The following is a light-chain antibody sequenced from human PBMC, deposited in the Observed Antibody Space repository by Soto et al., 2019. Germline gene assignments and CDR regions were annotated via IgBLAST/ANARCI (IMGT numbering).Light chain of an antibody. Sequence: EIVLTQSPGTLSLSPGERATLSCRASQSVSSSYLAWYQQKPGQAPRILIYGASSRATGIPDRFSGSGSGTDFTLTIISLEPEDFAVYYCQQRSDWPSTFGGGTKVEIK. CDR2: GAS. J-gene: IGKJ4*01. V-gene: IGKV3D-20*02. CDR1: QSVSSSY. CDR3: QQRSDWPST.